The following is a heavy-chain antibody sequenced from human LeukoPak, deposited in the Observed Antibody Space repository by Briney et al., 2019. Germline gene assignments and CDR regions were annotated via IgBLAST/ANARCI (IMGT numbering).Heavy chain of an antibody. CDR3: ARHEDSSGWYRAFFDY. CDR2: IYYSGST. CDR1: GGSISSSSYY. J-gene: IGHJ4*02. Sequence: SETLSLTCTVSGGSISSSSYYWGWIRQPPGRGLERIGSIYYSGSTYYNPSLKSRVTISVDTSKNQFSLKLSSVTAADTAVYYCARHEDSSGWYRAFFDYWGQGTLVTVSS. V-gene: IGHV4-39*01. D-gene: IGHD6-19*01.